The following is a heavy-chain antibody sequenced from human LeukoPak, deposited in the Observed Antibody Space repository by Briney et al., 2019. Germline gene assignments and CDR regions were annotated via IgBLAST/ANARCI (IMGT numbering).Heavy chain of an antibody. CDR2: ISYDGSSE. CDR1: GFTFSNYA. D-gene: IGHD3-22*01. CDR3: AREGYYYDSSGYSYYFDS. V-gene: IGHV3-30*03. J-gene: IGHJ4*02. Sequence: GRSLRLSCAASGFTFSNYAMHWVRQAPGKGLEWVAVISYDGSSEYYAESVKGRFTIYRDNSKNTLYLQMNSLRADDTAVYYCAREGYYYDSSGYSYYFDSWGQGTLVTVSS.